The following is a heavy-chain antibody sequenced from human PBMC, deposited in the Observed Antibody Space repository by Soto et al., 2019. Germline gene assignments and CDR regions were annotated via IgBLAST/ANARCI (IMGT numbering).Heavy chain of an antibody. CDR1: GFTFSSYS. Sequence: GGSLRLSCAASGFTFSSYSMNWVRQAPGKGLEWVSYISSSSSTIYYADSVKGRFTISRDNSKNTLYLQMSSLRAEDTAVYYCVKDSGYSSGLPYFDYWGQGTLVTVSS. V-gene: IGHV3-48*01. CDR3: VKDSGYSSGLPYFDY. CDR2: ISSSSSTI. J-gene: IGHJ4*02. D-gene: IGHD6-19*01.